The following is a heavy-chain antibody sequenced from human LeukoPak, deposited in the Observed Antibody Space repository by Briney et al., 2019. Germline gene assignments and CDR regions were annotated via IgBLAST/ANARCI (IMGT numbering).Heavy chain of an antibody. CDR2: INQDASEK. Sequence: GGSLRLSCVASEFTFSRYWMTWVRQAPGKGPEWVANINQDASEKYYVDSVKGRFTISRDNAKNTLYLQMNSLRAEDTAVYYCARDLGIFDYWGQGTLVTVSS. CDR3: ARDLGIFDY. J-gene: IGHJ4*02. D-gene: IGHD6-13*01. CDR1: EFTFSRYW. V-gene: IGHV3-7*01.